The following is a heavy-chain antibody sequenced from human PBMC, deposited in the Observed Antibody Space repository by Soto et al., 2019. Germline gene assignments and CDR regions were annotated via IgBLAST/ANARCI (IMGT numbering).Heavy chain of an antibody. CDR1: GFTFSSHG. V-gene: IGHV3-23*01. Sequence: EAQLLESGGDWAQPGGSLRLSCAASGFTFSSHGMSWVRQAPGKGLEWIAGLSRGGGTTYYADSVKGRFTISRDNSKNTLYLIMNSLKGEDTALYYCAKDGQYRTDGFDVWGQVTMVTVSS. CDR2: LSRGGGTT. D-gene: IGHD6-6*01. CDR3: AKDGQYRTDGFDV. J-gene: IGHJ3*01.